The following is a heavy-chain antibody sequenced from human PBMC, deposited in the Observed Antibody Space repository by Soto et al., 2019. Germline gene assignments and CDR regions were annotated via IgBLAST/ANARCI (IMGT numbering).Heavy chain of an antibody. V-gene: IGHV2-5*02. CDR1: GFSLTTGGVA. D-gene: IGHD2-15*01. J-gene: IGHJ2*01. CDR3: APSVCRGAICYSRWDFGR. Sequence: QITLKESGPTLVKPTQTLTLTCTFSGFSLTTGGVAVGWIRQPPGKALEWLALSYWDDDKRYSPSLKSRHSNTQCPSKTQVVLTMTNMDPVDTATYYGAPSVCRGAICYSRWDFGRWGRGPLVTVSS. CDR2: SYWDDDK.